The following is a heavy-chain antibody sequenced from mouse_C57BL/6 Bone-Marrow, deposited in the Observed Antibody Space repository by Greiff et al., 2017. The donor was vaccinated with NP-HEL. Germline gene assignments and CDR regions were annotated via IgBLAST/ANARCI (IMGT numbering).Heavy chain of an antibody. CDR3: ARDIYYGYDGYYAMDY. V-gene: IGHV3-5*01. Sequence: EVNLVESGPGLVKPSQTVFLTCTVTGISITTGNYRWSWIRQFPGNKLEWIGYIYYSGTITYNPSLTSRTTITRDTPKNQFFLEMNSLTAEDTATYYCARDIYYGYDGYYAMDYWGQGTSVTVSS. J-gene: IGHJ4*01. CDR2: IYYSGTI. CDR1: GISITTGNYR. D-gene: IGHD2-2*01.